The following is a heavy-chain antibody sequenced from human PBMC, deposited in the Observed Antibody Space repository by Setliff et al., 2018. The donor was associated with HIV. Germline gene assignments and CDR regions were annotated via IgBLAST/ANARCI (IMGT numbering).Heavy chain of an antibody. V-gene: IGHV4-61*09. CDR1: GDSFTTTSHS. CDR2: VYSRGNT. D-gene: IGHD2-21*01. J-gene: IGHJ5*01. Sequence: SETLSLTCDVSGDSFTTTSHSWAWLRQPAGRGLEWTGHVYSRGNTDYNPSLASRVSILMSTSEIQFSLTLNSVTAADTAKYYCARGRLMGSSVLFFDFCGQGILVTVS. CDR3: ARGRLMGSSVLFFDF.